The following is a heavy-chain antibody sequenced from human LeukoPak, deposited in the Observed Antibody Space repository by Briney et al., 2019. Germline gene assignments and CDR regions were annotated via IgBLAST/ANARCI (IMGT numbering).Heavy chain of an antibody. CDR2: IYYSGST. V-gene: IGHV4-59*12. CDR1: GGSISSYY. CDR3: ASRSSSGTRAYAFDI. J-gene: IGHJ3*02. D-gene: IGHD6-19*01. Sequence: KPSETLSLTCTVSGGSISSYYWSWIRQPPGKGLEWIGYIYYSGSTNYIPSLKSRVTISVDTSKNQFSLKLSSVTAADTAVYYCASRSSSGTRAYAFDIWGQGTMVTVSS.